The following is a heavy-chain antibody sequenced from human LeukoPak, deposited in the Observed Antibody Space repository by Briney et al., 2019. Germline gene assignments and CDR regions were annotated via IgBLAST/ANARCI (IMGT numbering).Heavy chain of an antibody. CDR1: GFTFSSYS. CDR3: ARFSDGGMDV. V-gene: IGHV3-48*01. D-gene: IGHD1-26*01. CDR2: ISSSSSTI. Sequence: QSGGSLRLSCAASGFTFSSYSMNWVRQAPGKGLEWVSYISSSSSTIYYADSVKGRFTISRDNAKNSLYLQMNSLRAEDTAVYYCARFSDGGMDVWGQGTTVTVSS. J-gene: IGHJ6*02.